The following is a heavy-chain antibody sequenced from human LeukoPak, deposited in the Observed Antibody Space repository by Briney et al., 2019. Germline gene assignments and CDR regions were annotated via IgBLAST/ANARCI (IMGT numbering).Heavy chain of an antibody. J-gene: IGHJ6*03. CDR2: IIPIFGTA. CDR1: GGTFSSYA. Sequence: SVKVSCKASGGTFSSYAISWVRQAPGQGLEWMGGIIPIFGTANYAQKFQGRVTITTDESTSTAYMELSSLRSEDTAVYYCASKGAPPQGGPYCYYYYMDVWGKGTTVTVSS. CDR3: ASKGAPPQGGPYCYYYYMDV. V-gene: IGHV1-69*05.